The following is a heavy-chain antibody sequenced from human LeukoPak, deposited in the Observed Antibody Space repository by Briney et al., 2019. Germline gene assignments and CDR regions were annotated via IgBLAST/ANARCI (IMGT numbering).Heavy chain of an antibody. D-gene: IGHD6-6*01. CDR1: GFTFSSYW. CDR3: ARGYSSSYRIDY. V-gene: IGHV3-74*01. Sequence: GGSPRLSCAASGFTFSSYWMHWVRQAPGKGLVWVSRINTDGSSTTYADSVKGRLTISRDNAKNTLYLQMNSLSAEDTAVYYCARGYSSSYRIDYWGQGTLVTVSS. J-gene: IGHJ4*02. CDR2: INTDGSST.